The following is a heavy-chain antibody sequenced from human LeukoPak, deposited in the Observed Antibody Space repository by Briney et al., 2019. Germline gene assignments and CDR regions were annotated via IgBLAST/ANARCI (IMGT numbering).Heavy chain of an antibody. CDR3: ARGEGAYSIDSFDY. CDR2: IYYSGNT. D-gene: IGHD5-18*01. J-gene: IGHJ4*02. CDR1: GGSISSHY. Sequence: SETLSLTCTVSGGSISSHYWSWIRQPPGKGLEWIGYIYYSGNTNYNPSLKSRVTISVDTSKNQCSLKLSSVTDADTAVYYCARGEGAYSIDSFDYWGQGILVTVSS. V-gene: IGHV4-59*11.